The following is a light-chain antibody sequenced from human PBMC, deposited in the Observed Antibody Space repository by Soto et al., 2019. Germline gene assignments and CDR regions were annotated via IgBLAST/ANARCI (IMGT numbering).Light chain of an antibody. CDR2: EVN. CDR3: SSYTTTNSWV. CDR1: GGDFGSSTY. Sequence: QSALIQPASVSGSPGQSLIISCTGTGGDFGSSTYVSWYQQHSDKAPKVVIYEVNKRPSGVSSRFSGAKSGSTASLTISGLQGDDEATYFCSSYTTTNSWVFGEGTKLTVL. V-gene: IGLV2-14*01. J-gene: IGLJ3*02.